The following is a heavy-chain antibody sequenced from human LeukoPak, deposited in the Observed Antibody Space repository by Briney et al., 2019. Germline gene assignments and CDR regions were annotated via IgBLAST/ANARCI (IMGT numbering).Heavy chain of an antibody. V-gene: IGHV3-11*01. D-gene: IGHD3-22*01. CDR1: GFTFSDYY. Sequence: GGSLRLSCAASGFTFSDYYMSWIRQAPGKGLEWVSYISSSGSTIYYADSVKGRFTISRDNAKNSLYLQMNSLRAEDTAVYYCARGDDSSGYYYGGSYYFDYWGQGTLVTVSS. CDR3: ARGDDSSGYYYGGSYYFDY. J-gene: IGHJ4*02. CDR2: ISSSGSTI.